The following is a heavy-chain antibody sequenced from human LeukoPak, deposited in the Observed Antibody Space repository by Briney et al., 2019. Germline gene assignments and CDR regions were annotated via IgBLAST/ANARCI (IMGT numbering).Heavy chain of an antibody. V-gene: IGHV1-69*05. CDR3: ARDLSYYDSSGYFY. J-gene: IGHJ4*02. D-gene: IGHD3-22*01. CDR1: GGTFSSYA. CDR2: IIPIFGTA. Sequence: SVKVSCKASGGTFSSYAISWVRQAPGQGLEWMGMIIPIFGTANYAQKFQGRVTITTDESTSTAYIELSSLRSEDTAVYYCARDLSYYDSSGYFYWGQGTLVTVSS.